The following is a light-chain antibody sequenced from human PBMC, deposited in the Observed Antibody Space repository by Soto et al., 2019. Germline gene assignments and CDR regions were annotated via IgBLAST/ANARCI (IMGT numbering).Light chain of an antibody. CDR2: GAS. CDR1: QRVSSSY. V-gene: IGKV3-20*01. Sequence: IVLTQSPGTLSSSPGERATLSCRASQRVSSSYLAWYQQKPGQAPRLLIYGASSRATGIPDRFSGSGSGTNFTHTISRLEPEDFAVYYCQQYGSSPPNTFGGGTRLEIK. J-gene: IGKJ5*01. CDR3: QQYGSSPPNT.